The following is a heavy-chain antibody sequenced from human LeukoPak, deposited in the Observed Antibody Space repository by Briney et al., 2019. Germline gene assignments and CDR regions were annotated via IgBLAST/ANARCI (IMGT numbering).Heavy chain of an antibody. CDR3: ARVRGEQYSSGWYQDY. Sequence: GGPLRLSCAASGFTFDDYTMHWVRQAPGKGLEWVSLISWDGGSTYYADSVKGRFTISRDNSKNTLYLQMNSLRAEDTAVYYCARVRGEQYSSGWYQDYWGQGTLVAVSS. CDR2: ISWDGGST. V-gene: IGHV3-43*01. CDR1: GFTFDDYT. D-gene: IGHD6-19*01. J-gene: IGHJ4*02.